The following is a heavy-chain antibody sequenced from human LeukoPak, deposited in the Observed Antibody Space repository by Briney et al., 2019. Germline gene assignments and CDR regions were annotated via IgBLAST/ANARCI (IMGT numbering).Heavy chain of an antibody. CDR2: ISPNGVIT. CDR1: GFTFSSHG. V-gene: IGHV3-23*01. CDR3: AKDDAWLQYGN. J-gene: IGHJ4*02. D-gene: IGHD5-24*01. Sequence: GGTLRLSCAASGFTFSSHGMNWVRQAPGKGLEWVSGISPNGVITYYADSVKGRFTISRDNSRGTVYLQMNSLRPEDTAVYYCAKDDAWLQYGNWGRGTLVTVSS.